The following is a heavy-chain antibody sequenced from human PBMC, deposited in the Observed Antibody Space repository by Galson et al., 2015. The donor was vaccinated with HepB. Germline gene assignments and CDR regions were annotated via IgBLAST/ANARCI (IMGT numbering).Heavy chain of an antibody. CDR3: ARVGVSGSDKIGYYYYYYMDV. Sequence: SVKVSCKASGYTFTSYDINWVRQATGQGLEWMGWMNPNSGNTGYAQKFQGRVTMTRNTSISTAYMELSSLRSEDTAVYYCARVGVSGSDKIGYYYYYYMDVWGKGATVTVSS. CDR2: MNPNSGNT. CDR1: GYTFTSYD. D-gene: IGHD2-15*01. V-gene: IGHV1-8*01. J-gene: IGHJ6*03.